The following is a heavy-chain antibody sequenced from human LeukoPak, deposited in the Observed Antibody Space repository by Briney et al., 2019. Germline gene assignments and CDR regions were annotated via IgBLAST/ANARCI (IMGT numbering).Heavy chain of an antibody. CDR3: AMIKEG. V-gene: IGHV3-74*01. J-gene: IGHJ4*02. D-gene: IGHD3-22*01. Sequence: GGSLRLSCAASGFTFSSYSMNWVRQAPGKGLVWVSRINSDGRTTTYADSVKGRFTISRDNAKNTLYLQMNSLRAEDTAVYYCAMIKEGWGQGTLVTVSS. CDR1: GFTFSSYS. CDR2: INSDGRTT.